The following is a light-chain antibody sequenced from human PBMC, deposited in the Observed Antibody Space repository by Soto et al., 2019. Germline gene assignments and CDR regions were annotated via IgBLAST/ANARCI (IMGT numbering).Light chain of an antibody. CDR3: CSYAGSSTFDVV. CDR2: DVS. CDR1: SSDIGGYNS. J-gene: IGLJ2*01. V-gene: IGLV2-8*01. Sequence: QSALTQSPSASGSPGQSVTISCTGTSSDIGGYNSVSWYQQHPGKAPKVMIYDVSKRPSGVPDRFSGSKSGNTASLTVSALQAEDEADYYCCSYAGSSTFDVVFGGGTKVTVL.